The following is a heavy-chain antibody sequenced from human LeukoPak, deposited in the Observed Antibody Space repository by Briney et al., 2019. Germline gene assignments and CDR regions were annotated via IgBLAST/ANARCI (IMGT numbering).Heavy chain of an antibody. CDR2: INPDGSYT. CDR3: VRDSSLLY. CDR1: GFTLSAHW. J-gene: IGHJ4*02. V-gene: IGHV3-74*01. D-gene: IGHD6-13*01. Sequence: GGSLRLSFAASGFTLSAHWMYWVRQDPGKGLVGVSRINPDGSYTSYADSVKGRFTISRDRAKNTLYLQMDSLRAEDTAVYYCVRDSSLLYWGQGALVIVSS.